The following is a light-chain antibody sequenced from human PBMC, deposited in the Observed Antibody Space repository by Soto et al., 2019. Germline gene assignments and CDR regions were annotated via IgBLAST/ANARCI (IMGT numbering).Light chain of an antibody. CDR1: QSVSSY. CDR2: DAS. V-gene: IGKV3-11*01. CDR3: QQRSNWPLT. Sequence: DIVLTQSPATLSLSPGERATLSCRASQSVSSYLGWYQQKPGQAPRLPIYDASNRATGIPARFSGSGSGTDFTLTISSLEPEDFAVYYCQQRSNWPLTFGGGTKVEIK. J-gene: IGKJ4*01.